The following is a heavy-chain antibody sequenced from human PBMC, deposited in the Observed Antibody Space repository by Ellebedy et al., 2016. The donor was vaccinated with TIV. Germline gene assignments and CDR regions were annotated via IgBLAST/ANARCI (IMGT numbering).Heavy chain of an antibody. J-gene: IGHJ3*02. D-gene: IGHD3-22*01. V-gene: IGHV1-69*04. CDR1: GGTFSSYA. CDR2: IIPILGIA. Sequence: AASVKVSCKASGGTFSSYAISWVRQAPGQGLEWMGRIIPILGIANYAQKFQGRVTITADKSTSTAYMELSSLRSEDTAVYYCARGGYYYDSSGYDDAFDIWGQGTMVTVSS. CDR3: ARGGYYYDSSGYDDAFDI.